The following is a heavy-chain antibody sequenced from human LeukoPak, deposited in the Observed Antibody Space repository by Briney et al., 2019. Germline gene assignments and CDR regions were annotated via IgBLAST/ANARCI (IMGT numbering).Heavy chain of an antibody. Sequence: SETLSLTCSVSAGYLSVHYWCWIGQPPGQGLEWIGYIYYSGSSDYNPSLKSRVTISVDTSKNQFSLKMSSVTAADTAVYYCERGLKRTGALQVWAQGTMVTVSS. CDR3: ERGLKRTGALQV. CDR1: AGYLSVHY. D-gene: IGHD4-17*01. CDR2: IYYSGSS. J-gene: IGHJ3*01. V-gene: IGHV4-59*11.